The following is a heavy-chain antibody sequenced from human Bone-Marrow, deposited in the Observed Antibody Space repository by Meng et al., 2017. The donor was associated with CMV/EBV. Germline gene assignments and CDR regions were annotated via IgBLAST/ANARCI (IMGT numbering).Heavy chain of an antibody. Sequence: GESLKISCAASGFTFHDYDMSWVRQAPGKGLEWVSVIYSGGSTDYADSVRGRFTISRDNSKNTLYLQMNSLRVEDTAVYYCAKGSGKLGIVGSLDYWGQGTLVTVSS. D-gene: IGHD7-27*01. J-gene: IGHJ4*02. CDR1: GFTFHDYD. CDR2: IYSGGST. V-gene: IGHV3-53*01. CDR3: AKGSGKLGIVGSLDY.